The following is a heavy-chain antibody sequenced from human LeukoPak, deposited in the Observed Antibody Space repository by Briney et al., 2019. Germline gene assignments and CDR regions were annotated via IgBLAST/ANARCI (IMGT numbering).Heavy chain of an antibody. CDR3: AKEVKWLIRGVY. V-gene: IGHV3-23*01. CDR2: ISGSGGST. Sequence: PGRSLRLSCAASGFTVSSNYMSWVRQAPGKGLEWVSTISGSGGSTYYAESVKGRFTISRDNNKDTLYLQMNSLRAEDTAVYYCAKEVKWLIRGVYWGQGTLVTVSS. D-gene: IGHD6-19*01. CDR1: GFTVSSNY. J-gene: IGHJ4*02.